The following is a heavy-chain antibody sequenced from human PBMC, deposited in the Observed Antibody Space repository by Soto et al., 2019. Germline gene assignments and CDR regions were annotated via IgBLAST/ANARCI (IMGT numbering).Heavy chain of an antibody. CDR2: ISSSGSTI. CDR1: GFTFSDYY. V-gene: IGHV3-11*01. CDR3: ARGRYDFWSGLTRSRTYYYYGMDV. Sequence: PGGSLRLSCAASGFTFSDYYMSWIRQAPGKGLEWVSYISSSGSTIYYADSVKGRFTISRDNAKNSLYLQMNSLRAEDTAVYYCARGRYDFWSGLTRSRTYYYYGMDVWGQGTTVTVSS. D-gene: IGHD3-3*01. J-gene: IGHJ6*02.